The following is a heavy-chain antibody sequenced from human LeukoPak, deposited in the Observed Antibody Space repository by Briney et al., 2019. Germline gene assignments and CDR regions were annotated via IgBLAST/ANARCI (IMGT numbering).Heavy chain of an antibody. CDR3: ARVYYGSGSLYQYYYYMDV. D-gene: IGHD3-10*01. J-gene: IGHJ6*03. CDR2: IYTGGRT. CDR1: GFTVSSNS. V-gene: IGHV3-53*01. Sequence: GGSLRLSCTVSGFTVSSNSMSWVRQAPGKGLEWVSVIYTGGRTYYADSVKGRFTISRDNSKNTLYLQMNSLRVDDMAVYYCARVYYGSGSLYQYYYYMDVWGKGTTVTISS.